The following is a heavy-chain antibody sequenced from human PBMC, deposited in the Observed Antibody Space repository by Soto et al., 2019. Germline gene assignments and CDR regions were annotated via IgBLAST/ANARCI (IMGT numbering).Heavy chain of an antibody. D-gene: IGHD2-2*01. Sequence: QVQLDQSGAEVKKPGSSVKLSCKASGGTFSNSAISWVRQAPGQGLEWMGGIMPIFRTPDYAQKFQARVTITADESTSTAYMELSGLKPDDTAVYYCARDKDRLPLGGNYYSILAVWCQATTVTVSS. CDR3: ARDKDRLPLGGNYYSILAV. CDR2: IMPIFRTP. CDR1: GGTFSNSA. J-gene: IGHJ6*02. V-gene: IGHV1-69*12.